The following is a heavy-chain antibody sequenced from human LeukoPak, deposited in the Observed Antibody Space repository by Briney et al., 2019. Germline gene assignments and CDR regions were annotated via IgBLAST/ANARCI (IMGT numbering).Heavy chain of an antibody. CDR2: INPNSGGT. Sequence: GASVKVSCKSSGYTFTGYYMHWVRQAPGQGLEWMGWINPNSGGTNYAQKFQGRVTMTRDTSISTAYMELSRLRSDDTAVYYCARDRAAQLWFRNWFDPWGQGTLVTVSS. D-gene: IGHD5-18*01. CDR3: ARDRAAQLWFRNWFDP. CDR1: GYTFTGYY. J-gene: IGHJ5*02. V-gene: IGHV1-2*02.